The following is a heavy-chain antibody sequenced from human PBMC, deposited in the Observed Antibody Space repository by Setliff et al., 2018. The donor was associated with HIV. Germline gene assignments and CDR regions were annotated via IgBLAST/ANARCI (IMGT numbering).Heavy chain of an antibody. D-gene: IGHD2-21*02. CDR1: SEYTFTNFD. CDR2: MHPHSGNT. CDR3: ASSIPKGVTPLDWFAP. Sequence: ASVKVSCKASSEYTFTNFDINWVRQAPGQGLEWMGWMHPHSGNTDYTQKFQGRVTMTKNSLYLQISSLRAEDTAVYYCASSIPKGVTPLDWFAPWGQGTLVTVSS. V-gene: IGHV1-8*02. J-gene: IGHJ5*02.